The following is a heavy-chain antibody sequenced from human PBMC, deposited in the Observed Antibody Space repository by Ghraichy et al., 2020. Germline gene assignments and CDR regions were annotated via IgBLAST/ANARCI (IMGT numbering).Heavy chain of an antibody. D-gene: IGHD2-2*01. CDR1: GFTFSEPY. CDR2: SRNKANSYTT. J-gene: IGHJ4*02. Sequence: GGSLRLSCAASGFTFSEPYMDWVRQAPGKGLEWVGRSRNKANSYTTEYAASVKGRFTISRDDSKNSLYLQMNSLKTEDTAVYYCAKLGYCVTTTCRGLGNWGQGTLVTVSS. V-gene: IGHV3-72*01. CDR3: AKLGYCVTTTCRGLGN.